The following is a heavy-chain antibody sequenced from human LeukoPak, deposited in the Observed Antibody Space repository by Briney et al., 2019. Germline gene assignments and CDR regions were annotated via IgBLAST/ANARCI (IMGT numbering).Heavy chain of an antibody. CDR1: GFTVSSNY. V-gene: IGHV3-53*01. Sequence: GGSLRLSCAASGFTVSSNYMSWVRQAPGKGLEWVSIIYSGGSTYSADPVKGRFTISRDNSKNTLYLQMNSLRAEDTAVYYCASILVRPGRDYWGQGTLVTVSS. CDR2: IYSGGST. D-gene: IGHD3-22*01. J-gene: IGHJ4*02. CDR3: ASILVRPGRDY.